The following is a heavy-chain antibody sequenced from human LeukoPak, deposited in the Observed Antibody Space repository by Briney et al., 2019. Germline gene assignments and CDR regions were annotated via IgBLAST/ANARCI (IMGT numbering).Heavy chain of an antibody. D-gene: IGHD3-10*01. CDR3: ARQWYYYGSGSCSWFDP. CDR1: GGSISSSSYY. V-gene: IGHV4-39*01. J-gene: IGHJ5*02. Sequence: SETLSLTCIVSGGSISSSSYYWGWIRQPPGKGLEWIGSIYYSGSTYYNPSLKSRVTISVDTSKNQFSLKLSSVTAADTAVYYCARQWYYYGSGSCSWFDPWGQGTPVTVSS. CDR2: IYYSGST.